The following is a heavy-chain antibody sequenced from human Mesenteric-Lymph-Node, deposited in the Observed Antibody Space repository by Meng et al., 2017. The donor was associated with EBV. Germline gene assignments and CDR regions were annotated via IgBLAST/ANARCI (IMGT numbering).Heavy chain of an antibody. CDR2: INPNSVGT. D-gene: IGHD6-13*01. CDR1: GDTFTGYN. V-gene: IGHV1-2*06. CDR3: ARSDSSSWSDFDY. Sequence: QVQLVQSGAEGKKPGASVTGSFTAAGDTFTGYNMHWVRQAPGQGLEWMGRINPNSVGTNCAQKFQGRVTMTRDTSISTAYMELSRLRSDDTAVYYCARSDSSSWSDFDYWGQGTLVTVSS. J-gene: IGHJ4*02.